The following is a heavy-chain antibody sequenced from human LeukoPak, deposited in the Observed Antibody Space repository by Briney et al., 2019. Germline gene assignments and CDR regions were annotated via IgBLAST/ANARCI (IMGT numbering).Heavy chain of an antibody. J-gene: IGHJ4*02. Sequence: PSETLSLTCTVSGGSISSYYRSWIRQPPGKGLEWIGYIYYSGSTNYNPSLKSRVTISVDTSKNQFSLKLSSVTAADTAVYYCARSRVQLGDDSSGYFFDYWGQGTLVTVSS. CDR3: ARSRVQLGDDSSGYFFDY. D-gene: IGHD3-22*01. V-gene: IGHV4-59*01. CDR1: GGSISSYY. CDR2: IYYSGST.